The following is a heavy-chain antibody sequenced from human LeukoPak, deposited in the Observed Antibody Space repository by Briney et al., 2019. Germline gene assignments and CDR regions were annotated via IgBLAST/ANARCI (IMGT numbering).Heavy chain of an antibody. J-gene: IGHJ4*02. CDR3: ARGESPGYSSSWGY. Sequence: SETLSLTCTVSGGSISSYYWSWTRQPPGKGLEWVGYIYYSGSNNYNPSLKSRVTISVDTSKNQFSLKLSSVTAADTVVYYCARGESPGYSSSWGYWGQGTLVTVSS. D-gene: IGHD6-13*01. CDR1: GGSISSYY. CDR2: IYYSGSN. V-gene: IGHV4-59*01.